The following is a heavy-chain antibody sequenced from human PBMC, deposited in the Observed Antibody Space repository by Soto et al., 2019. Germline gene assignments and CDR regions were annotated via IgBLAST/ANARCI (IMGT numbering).Heavy chain of an antibody. D-gene: IGHD2-21*02. Sequence: SVKVSCKTSGFTFTNSAVQWVRQARGQRLEWIGWIIVASGRTNYAREVQERVTISRGTSTSTAYMELSGLRSEDTAVYYCVAELYSGGGCCSFDFWGQGTMVTVSS. CDR2: IIVASGRT. CDR1: GFTFTNSA. V-gene: IGHV1-58*01. CDR3: VAELYSGGGCCSFDF. J-gene: IGHJ3*01.